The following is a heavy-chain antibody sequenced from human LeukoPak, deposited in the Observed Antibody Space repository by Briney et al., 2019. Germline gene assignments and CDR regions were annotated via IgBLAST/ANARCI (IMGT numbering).Heavy chain of an antibody. CDR3: ARAGYTSTWTFDY. V-gene: IGHV4-4*07. CDR1: GGSIRSYF. Sequence: ASETLSLTCSVSGGSIRSYFWSWIRQSAGRGLEHIGRIYSTGSTNYSPSLKSRVSMSVDTSKNQFSLTLRSETAADTAIYYCARAGYTSTWTFDYWGQGILVTVSS. CDR2: IYSTGST. J-gene: IGHJ4*02. D-gene: IGHD6-13*01.